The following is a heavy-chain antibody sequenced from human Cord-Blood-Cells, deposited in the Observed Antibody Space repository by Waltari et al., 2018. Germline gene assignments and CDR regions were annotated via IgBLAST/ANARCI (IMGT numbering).Heavy chain of an antibody. V-gene: IGHV1-24*01. J-gene: IGHJ3*02. CDR2: FGPEDGET. CDR3: ATSRYCSSTSCYAFDI. D-gene: IGHD2-2*01. CDR1: GYTLTELS. Sequence: QVQLVQSGAEVKKPGASMKVSCKVSGYTLTELSMHSFRQAPVKGLEWMGGFGPEDGETIYAQKFQGRVTMTEDTSTDTAYMELSSLRSEDTAVYYCATSRYCSSTSCYAFDIWGQGTMVTVSS.